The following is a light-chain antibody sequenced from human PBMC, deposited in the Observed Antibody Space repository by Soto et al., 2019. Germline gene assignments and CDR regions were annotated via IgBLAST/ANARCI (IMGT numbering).Light chain of an antibody. CDR1: SGDIGGYNY. CDR2: EVT. V-gene: IGLV2-14*01. J-gene: IGLJ3*02. CDR3: SAYTARSTLV. Sequence: QSVLTQPASVSGSPGQSITISCTGTSGDIGGYNYVSWYQQHPGKAPKLLISEVTNRPSGVSNRFSGSKSGNTASLTISGLQAEDEADYYCSAYTARSTLVFGGGTKLTVL.